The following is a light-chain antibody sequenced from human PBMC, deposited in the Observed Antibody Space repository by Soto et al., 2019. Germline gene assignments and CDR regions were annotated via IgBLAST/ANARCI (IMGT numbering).Light chain of an antibody. CDR2: DAS. V-gene: IGKV3-11*01. J-gene: IGKJ3*01. Sequence: EIVSTQSPATLSLSPGERATLSCRASQSVSSYLAWYQQKPGQAPRLLIYDASNRATGIPARFSGSGSGTDFTLTISSLEPEDFAVYYCQQRSNWPLTFGPGTKVDI. CDR3: QQRSNWPLT. CDR1: QSVSSY.